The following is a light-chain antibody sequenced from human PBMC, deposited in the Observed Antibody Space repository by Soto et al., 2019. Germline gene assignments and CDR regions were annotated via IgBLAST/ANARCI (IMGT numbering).Light chain of an antibody. Sequence: QSVLTQPPSVSGAPGQRVTISCTGSSSNIGAGYDVHWYQQLSGIAPKLLIYRNNNRPSEVPDRFSGSKSDTSASLAITGLQSEYEADYYCQSYDSRLSGYVLGTGTKVTVL. CDR1: SSNIGAGYD. J-gene: IGLJ1*01. CDR3: QSYDSRLSGYV. V-gene: IGLV1-40*01. CDR2: RNN.